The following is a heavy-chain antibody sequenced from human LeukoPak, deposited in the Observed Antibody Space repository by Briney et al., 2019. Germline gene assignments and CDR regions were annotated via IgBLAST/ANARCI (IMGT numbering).Heavy chain of an antibody. CDR2: IIPIFGTA. V-gene: IGHV1-69*05. CDR1: GGTFSSYA. J-gene: IGHJ4*02. D-gene: IGHD3-22*01. Sequence: ASVKVSCKASGGTFSSYAISWVRQAPGQGLERMGGIIPIFGTANYAQKFQGRVTITTDESTSTAYMELSSLRSEDTAVYYCARAYYDSSGYYLFDYWGQGTLVTVSS. CDR3: ARAYYDSSGYYLFDY.